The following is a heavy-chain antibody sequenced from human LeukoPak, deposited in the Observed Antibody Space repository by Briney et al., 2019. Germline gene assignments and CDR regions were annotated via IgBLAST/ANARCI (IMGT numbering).Heavy chain of an antibody. V-gene: IGHV3-66*01. J-gene: IGHJ6*03. Sequence: GGSLRLSCAASGFTFSSYAMSWVRQAPGKGLEWVSLIYSGGSTYYADSVKGRFTISRDNSKNTLYLQMNSLRAEDTAVYYCARDGIYMDVWGKGTTVTVSS. CDR1: GFTFSSYA. CDR3: ARDGIYMDV. D-gene: IGHD1-26*01. CDR2: IYSGGST.